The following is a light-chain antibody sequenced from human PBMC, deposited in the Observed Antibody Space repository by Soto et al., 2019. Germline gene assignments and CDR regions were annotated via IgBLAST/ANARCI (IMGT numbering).Light chain of an antibody. CDR2: GVT. V-gene: IGLV2-14*03. CDR1: HNDIGTYDY. CDR3: SSFTSNRIYV. J-gene: IGLJ1*01. Sequence: QSALAQPTCVSGSPGQSITISCTGNHNDIGTYDYVSWYQQHPGRAPRLLIHGVTTRPSGISGRFSASKSGLTASLTISGLQPEDEADYYCSSFTSNRIYVFGPGPNVTVL.